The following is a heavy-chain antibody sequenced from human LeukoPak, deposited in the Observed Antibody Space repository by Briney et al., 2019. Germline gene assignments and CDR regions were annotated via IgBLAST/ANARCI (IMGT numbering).Heavy chain of an antibody. CDR1: GYIFTHYW. CDR3: ARQSRDGSKTRGYYFDY. D-gene: IGHD3-10*01. J-gene: IGHJ4*02. Sequence: GESLKISCQVSGYIFTHYWIGWVRQMPGKGLESMGIIYPADSDTTYSPSFQGQVTISADKSISTVYLQWSSLKASATAMYYCARQSRDGSKTRGYYFDYWGQGTLVTVSS. V-gene: IGHV5-51*01. CDR2: IYPADSDT.